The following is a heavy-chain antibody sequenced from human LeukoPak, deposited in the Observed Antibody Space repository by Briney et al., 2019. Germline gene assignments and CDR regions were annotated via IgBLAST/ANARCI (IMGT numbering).Heavy chain of an antibody. J-gene: IGHJ4*02. D-gene: IGHD4-17*01. CDR1: GDSVSSNSAA. Sequence: SQTLSLTCAISGDSVSSNSAAWNWIRQSPSRGLEWLGRTYYRSKWYNDYAVSVKSRITINPDTSKNQFSLQLNSVTPEDTAVYYCARGTTVTTWRGVYFDYWGQGTLVTVSS. CDR3: ARGTTVTTWRGVYFDY. V-gene: IGHV6-1*01. CDR2: TYYRSKWYN.